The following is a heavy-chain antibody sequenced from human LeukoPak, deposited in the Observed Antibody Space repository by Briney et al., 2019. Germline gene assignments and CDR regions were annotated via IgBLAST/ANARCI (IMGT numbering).Heavy chain of an antibody. CDR3: ARDAGGTWFDP. V-gene: IGHV4-59*01. CDR1: GDSISTFS. J-gene: IGHJ5*02. Sequence: SETLFLTCTVPGDSISTFSWTWIRQTTGQGLEWIGYVNSNGGTYNNPSLKSRVTVSLDMSKNQSSLKLSSATAADPAVYYCARDAGGTWFDPWGQGILVTVSS. CDR2: VNSNGGT.